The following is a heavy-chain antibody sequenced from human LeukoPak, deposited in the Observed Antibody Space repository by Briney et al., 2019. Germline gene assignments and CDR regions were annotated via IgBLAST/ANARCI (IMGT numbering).Heavy chain of an antibody. CDR2: ISYDGSNK. J-gene: IGHJ5*02. V-gene: IGHV3-30*03. Sequence: QPGRSLRLSCAASGFTFSSYGMHWVRQAPGKGLEWVAVISYDGSNKYYADSVKGRFTISRDNSKNSLYLQMNSLRAEDTAVYYCAGPLPAITMAFGEPWGQGTLVTVSS. CDR1: GFTFSSYG. CDR3: AGPLPAITMAFGEP. D-gene: IGHD3-10*01.